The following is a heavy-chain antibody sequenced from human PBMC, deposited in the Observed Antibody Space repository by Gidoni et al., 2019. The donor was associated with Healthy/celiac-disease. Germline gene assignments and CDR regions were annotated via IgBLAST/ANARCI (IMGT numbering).Heavy chain of an antibody. CDR1: GGCFSGYY. CDR3: ARAPYSYGRNYYYYYGMDV. J-gene: IGHJ6*02. V-gene: IGHV4-34*01. CDR2: INHSGST. D-gene: IGHD5-18*01. Sequence: QVQLQQWGAGLLKPSETLSLTCAVYGGCFSGYYWSWIRQPPGKGLEWIGEINHSGSTNYNPSLKSRVTISVDTSKNQFSLKLRSVTAADTAVYYCARAPYSYGRNYYYYYGMDVWGQGTTVTVSS.